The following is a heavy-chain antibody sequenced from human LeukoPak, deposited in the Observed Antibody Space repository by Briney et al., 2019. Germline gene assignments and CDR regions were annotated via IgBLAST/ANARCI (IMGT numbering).Heavy chain of an antibody. Sequence: SETLSLTCTVCGGSMSTYHWNWIRKSPGKGLEWIGYMQSTGNSNYNPSLKSRVTMSVDMSRNQIVLNLSSVTAADTAVYFCARAKQHSYGRYFDHWGQGTLVTVSS. V-gene: IGHV4-59*01. CDR1: GGSMSTYH. D-gene: IGHD5-18*01. CDR2: MQSTGNS. CDR3: ARAKQHSYGRYFDH. J-gene: IGHJ4*02.